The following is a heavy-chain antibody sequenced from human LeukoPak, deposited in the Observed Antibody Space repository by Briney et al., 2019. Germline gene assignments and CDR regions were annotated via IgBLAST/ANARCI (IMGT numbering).Heavy chain of an antibody. D-gene: IGHD3-16*01. CDR3: ARQPEYYDYVWGSYSSPYFDY. V-gene: IGHV6-1*01. CDR2: TYYRSKWYN. J-gene: IGHJ4*02. Sequence: PSQTLSLTCAISGDSVSSNSAAWNWIRQSPSRGLEWLGRTYYRSKWYNDYAVSVKSRITINPDTSKNQFSLKLSSVTAADTAVYYCARQPEYYDYVWGSYSSPYFDYWGQGTLVTVSS. CDR1: GDSVSSNSAA.